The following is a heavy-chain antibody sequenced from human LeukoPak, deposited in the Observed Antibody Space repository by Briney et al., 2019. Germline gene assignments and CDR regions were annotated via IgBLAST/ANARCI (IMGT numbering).Heavy chain of an antibody. CDR2: IKQDGSEK. CDR1: GFSLSNYA. Sequence: SGGSLRLSCAASGFSLSNYAMSWVRQAPGKRLEWVANIKQDGSEKYYVDSVKGRFTISRDNAKNSLYLQMNSLRAEDTAVYYCAREFRLDWGQGTLVTVSS. CDR3: AREFRLD. D-gene: IGHD4-11*01. J-gene: IGHJ4*02. V-gene: IGHV3-7*01.